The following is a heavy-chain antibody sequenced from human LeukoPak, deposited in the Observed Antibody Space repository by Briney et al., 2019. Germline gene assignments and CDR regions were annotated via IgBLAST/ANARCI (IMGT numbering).Heavy chain of an antibody. CDR3: AKETYDSSGYYFAYFDY. D-gene: IGHD3-22*01. J-gene: IGHJ4*02. CDR2: ISYDGSPK. CDR1: GFTFSSFG. Sequence: GRSLRLSCAASGFTFSSFGMHWVRQAPGKGLEWVAIISYDGSPKYYADSVKGRFTISRDNSKNTLYLQISSLRVEDTAVYYCAKETYDSSGYYFAYFDYWGQGTLVTVSA. V-gene: IGHV3-30*18.